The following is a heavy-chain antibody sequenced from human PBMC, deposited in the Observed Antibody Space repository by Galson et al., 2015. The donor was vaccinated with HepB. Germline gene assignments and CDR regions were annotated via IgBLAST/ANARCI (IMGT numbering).Heavy chain of an antibody. J-gene: IGHJ6*02. CDR1: GFTFSSYS. CDR3: ARGTGSYGVPGNGMDV. Sequence: SLRLSCAASGFTFSSYSMNWVRQAPGKGLEWVSSISSSSSYIYYADSVKGRFTISRDNAKNSLYLQMNSLRAEDTAVYYCARGTGSYGVPGNGMDVWGQGTTVTVSS. CDR2: ISSSSSYI. D-gene: IGHD4-17*01. V-gene: IGHV3-21*01.